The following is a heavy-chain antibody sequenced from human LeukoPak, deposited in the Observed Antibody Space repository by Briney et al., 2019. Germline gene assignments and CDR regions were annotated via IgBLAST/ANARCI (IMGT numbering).Heavy chain of an antibody. J-gene: IGHJ3*02. CDR2: IYHSGST. Sequence: PSETLSLTCAVSGGSISSSNWWSWVRQPPGKGLEWIGEIYHSGSTNYNPSLKSRVTISVDKSKNQFSLKLSSVTAADTAVYYCARWYSSSWKQGAFDIWGQGTMVTVSS. CDR1: GGSISSSNW. D-gene: IGHD6-13*01. CDR3: ARWYSSSWKQGAFDI. V-gene: IGHV4-4*02.